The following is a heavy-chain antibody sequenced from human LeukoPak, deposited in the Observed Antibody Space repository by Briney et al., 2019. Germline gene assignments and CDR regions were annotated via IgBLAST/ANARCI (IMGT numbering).Heavy chain of an antibody. D-gene: IGHD1-26*01. CDR2: ISGSGGST. CDR3: AKGYYSGSYYGPDY. J-gene: IGHJ4*02. CDR1: GFTFSSYA. V-gene: IGHV3-23*01. Sequence: GGSLRLSCAASGFTFSSYAMSWVRQAPGKGLEWVSAISGSGGSTYYADSVKGRFTTSRDNSKNTLYLQMNSLRAEDTAVYYCAKGYYSGSYYGPDYWGQGTLVTVSS.